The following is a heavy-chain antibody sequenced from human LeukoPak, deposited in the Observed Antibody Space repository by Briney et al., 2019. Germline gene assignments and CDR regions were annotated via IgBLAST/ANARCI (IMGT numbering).Heavy chain of an antibody. J-gene: IGHJ4*02. CDR2: IHHSGDT. CDR3: ARGFRGMIHGFAY. CDR1: GGSFSGYY. Sequence: SETLSLTCAVYGGSFSGYYWSWIRQFPGKGLEWIGEIHHSGDTNYNPSLKSRVTVSVDTSKNHFSLSLSSVTAADTAVYYCARGFRGMIHGFAYWGQGTLVSVSS. D-gene: IGHD3-10*01. V-gene: IGHV4-34*01.